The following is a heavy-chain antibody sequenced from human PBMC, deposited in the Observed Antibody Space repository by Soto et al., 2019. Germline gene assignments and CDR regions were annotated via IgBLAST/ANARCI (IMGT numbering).Heavy chain of an antibody. CDR1: GDTLTELS. CDR2: FDPEDGET. D-gene: IGHD3-22*01. CDR3: ATSYYYDSSGSPIDY. Sequence: AAVKVSCKVSGDTLTELSRHCVRQAPGKGLEWMGGFDPEDGETIYAQKFQGRVTMTEDTSTDTAYMELSSLRSEDTAVYYCATSYYYDSSGSPIDYWGQGTLVTVSS. J-gene: IGHJ4*02. V-gene: IGHV1-24*01.